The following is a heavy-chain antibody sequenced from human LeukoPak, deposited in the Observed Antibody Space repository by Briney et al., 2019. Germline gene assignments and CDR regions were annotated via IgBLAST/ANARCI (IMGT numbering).Heavy chain of an antibody. V-gene: IGHV3-11*01. CDR2: ISSSGTTI. Sequence: GGSLRLSCAVSGFSVSGYWMTWVRQAPGKGLEWVSYISSSGTTIYYADSVKGRFSISRDNAKNSLYLQLNSLRAEDTAVYYCARDSGRGWFDPWGQGTLVTVSS. J-gene: IGHJ5*02. CDR1: GFSVSGYW. CDR3: ARDSGRGWFDP.